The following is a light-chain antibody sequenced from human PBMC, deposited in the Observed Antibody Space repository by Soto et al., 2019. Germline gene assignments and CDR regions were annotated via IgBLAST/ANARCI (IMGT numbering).Light chain of an antibody. CDR3: DQYGSSPLPCGSPLP. Sequence: ENVLTQSPGTLSLSPGERATLSCRASQSVSGNYLAWYQHKPGQAPRLLNYGASSRATGIADRFSGSGSGTVFTRSISTLEPDDFAVYYCDQYGSSPLPCGSPLPFGGGTKVEIK. J-gene: IGKJ4*01. V-gene: IGKV3-20*01. CDR2: GAS. CDR1: QSVSGNY.